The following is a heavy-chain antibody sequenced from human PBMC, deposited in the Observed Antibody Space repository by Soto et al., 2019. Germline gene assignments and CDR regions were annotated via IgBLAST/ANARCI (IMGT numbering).Heavy chain of an antibody. J-gene: IGHJ6*03. Sequence: QVQLVESGGGVVQPGRSLRLSCAASGFTFSGYDMHWVRHAPGKGLEWVAVISYDGSNKYYADSVKGRFTISRDNSKNTLYLQMNSLRAEDTAMYYCAKFGPYHYYYSMDVWGKGTTVTVSS. V-gene: IGHV3-30*18. CDR1: GFTFSGYD. CDR3: AKFGPYHYYYSMDV. CDR2: ISYDGSNK. D-gene: IGHD3-16*01.